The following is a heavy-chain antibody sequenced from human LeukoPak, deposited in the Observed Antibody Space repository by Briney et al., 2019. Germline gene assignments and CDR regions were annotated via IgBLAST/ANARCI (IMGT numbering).Heavy chain of an antibody. V-gene: IGHV3-48*01. CDR3: ARHYFRSESCSNPLDY. D-gene: IGHD3-10*01. J-gene: IGHJ4*02. Sequence: GGSLRLSCAASGFTFSSYSMNWVRQAPGKGLEWVSYISNSGSIIYYADSVKGRFTISRDNAKNSLYLQMNSLRAEDTAVYYCARHYFRSESCSNPLDYWGQGTLVTVSS. CDR1: GFTFSSYS. CDR2: ISNSGSII.